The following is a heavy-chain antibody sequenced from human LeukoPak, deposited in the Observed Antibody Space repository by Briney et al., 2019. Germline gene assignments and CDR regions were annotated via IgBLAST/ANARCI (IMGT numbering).Heavy chain of an antibody. Sequence: SETLSLTCTVSGGSISSYYWSWIRQPPGKGLEWIGRIYSTGSTTYNPSLKSRVTLSVDTSKNQFSLKLTSVTAADTAVYYCARDFTDSGSSLVYYYYYMDVWGKGTTVTVSS. CDR1: GGSISSYY. CDR3: ARDFTDSGSSLVYYYYYMDV. CDR2: IYSTGST. V-gene: IGHV4-4*07. J-gene: IGHJ6*03. D-gene: IGHD1-26*01.